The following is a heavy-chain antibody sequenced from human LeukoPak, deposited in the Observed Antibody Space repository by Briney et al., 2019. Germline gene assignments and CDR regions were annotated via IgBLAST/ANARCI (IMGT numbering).Heavy chain of an antibody. Sequence: GGSLRLSCAASGFTVSNNYMSWVRQAPGKGLEWVSVIYSGGSTHCADSVKGRFIISRDNSKNTVYLQMNSLRAEDTAVYCCARMNDYGDYLRYWGQGTLVTVSS. J-gene: IGHJ4*02. CDR1: GFTVSNNY. CDR2: IYSGGST. CDR3: ARMNDYGDYLRY. V-gene: IGHV3-53*01. D-gene: IGHD4-17*01.